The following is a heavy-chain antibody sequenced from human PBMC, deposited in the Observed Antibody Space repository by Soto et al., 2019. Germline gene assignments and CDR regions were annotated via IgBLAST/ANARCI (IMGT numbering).Heavy chain of an antibody. CDR1: GLTFSSYA. D-gene: IGHD3-22*01. CDR2: MSGGGETT. V-gene: IGHV3-23*01. Sequence: GGSLRLSCAASGLTFSSYAMTWVRQAPGKGLEWVSAMSGGGETTYYADSVKGPFTISRDNSRNTLYLQMNSLRADDSAAYYCAKWHTSYFDSRGFSGFDCWGRGTLVTVSS. J-gene: IGHJ4*02. CDR3: AKWHTSYFDSRGFSGFDC.